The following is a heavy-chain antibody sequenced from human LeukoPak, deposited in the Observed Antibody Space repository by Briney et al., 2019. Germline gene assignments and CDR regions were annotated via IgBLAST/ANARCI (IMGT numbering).Heavy chain of an antibody. CDR2: ISGSGCST. D-gene: IGHD3-10*01. J-gene: IGHJ4*02. V-gene: IGHV3-23*01. CDR3: AKDLNSITMVRGVIITPYVFDY. Sequence: PGGSLRLSCAASGFTFSSCAMSWVRQAPGKGLEWVSAISGSGCSTYYADSVKGRFTISRDNSKNTLYLQMNSLRAEDTAVYYCAKDLNSITMVRGVIITPYVFDYWGQGTLVTVSS. CDR1: GFTFSSCA.